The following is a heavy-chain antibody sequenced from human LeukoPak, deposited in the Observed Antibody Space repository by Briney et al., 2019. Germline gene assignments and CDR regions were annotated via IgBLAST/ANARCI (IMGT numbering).Heavy chain of an antibody. V-gene: IGHV3-21*01. Sequence: GGSLRLSCAASGFTFSSYGMSWVRQAPGKGLEWVSSSSSSSSYIYYADSVKGRFTISRDNAKNSLYLQMNSLRAEDTAVYYCARAFGSSWSNWFDPWGQGTLVTVSS. CDR2: SSSSSSYI. J-gene: IGHJ5*02. CDR3: ARAFGSSWSNWFDP. CDR1: GFTFSSYG. D-gene: IGHD6-13*01.